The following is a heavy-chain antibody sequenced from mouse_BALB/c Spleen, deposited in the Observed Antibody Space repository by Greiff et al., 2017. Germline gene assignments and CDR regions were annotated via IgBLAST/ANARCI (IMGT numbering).Heavy chain of an antibody. D-gene: IGHD1-1*01. CDR1: GYTFTSYW. Sequence: DLVKPGASVKLSCKASGYTFTSYWINWLKQRPGQSLEWIGRIAPGSGSTYYNEMFKGKATLTVDTSSSTAYIQLSSLSSEDSADYFGAGDYVSRDDYDALDYGGQGTWVTVSS. J-gene: IGHJ4*01. CDR3: AGDYVSRDDYDALDY. V-gene: IGHV1S41*01. CDR2: IAPGSGST.